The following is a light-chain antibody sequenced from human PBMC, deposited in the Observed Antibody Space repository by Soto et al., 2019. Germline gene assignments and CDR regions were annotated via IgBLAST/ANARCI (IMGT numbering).Light chain of an antibody. Sequence: QSALTQPPSASGTPGQRVTISCSGSSSNIGSNYAYWYQQLPGTAPKLLIYRNNQRPSGVPDRFSGSKSGTSASLAISGLRSEDEADYYCAAWDDSLSVVVFGGGTQLTVL. V-gene: IGLV1-47*01. CDR1: SSNIGSNY. J-gene: IGLJ2*01. CDR2: RNN. CDR3: AAWDDSLSVVV.